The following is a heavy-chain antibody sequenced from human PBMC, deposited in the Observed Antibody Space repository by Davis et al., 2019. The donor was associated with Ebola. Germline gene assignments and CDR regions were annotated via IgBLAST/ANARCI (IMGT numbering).Heavy chain of an antibody. J-gene: IGHJ6*02. D-gene: IGHD6-13*01. CDR3: ARDEGYRGIAAAGTDYYYYGMDV. V-gene: IGHV3-30-3*01. Sequence: GESLKISCAASGFTFSSYAMHWVRQAPGKGLEWVAVISYDGSNKYYADSVKGRFTIPRDNSKNTLYLQMNSLRAEDTAVYYCARDEGYRGIAAAGTDYYYYGMDVWGQGTTVTVSS. CDR1: GFTFSSYA. CDR2: ISYDGSNK.